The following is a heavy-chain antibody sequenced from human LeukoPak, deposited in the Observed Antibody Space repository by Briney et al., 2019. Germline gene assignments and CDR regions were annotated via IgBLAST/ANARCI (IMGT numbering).Heavy chain of an antibody. Sequence: GGSLRLSCAASGFTFSIYTMNWVRQAPGKGLEWVSSISSSSTYIYYADSVKGRFTISRGNAKNSLYLQMNSLRAEDTAVYYCARDLHSGEVDIWGQGTMVTVSS. CDR1: GFTFSIYT. J-gene: IGHJ3*02. CDR2: ISSSSTYI. CDR3: ARDLHSGEVDI. D-gene: IGHD7-27*01. V-gene: IGHV3-21*01.